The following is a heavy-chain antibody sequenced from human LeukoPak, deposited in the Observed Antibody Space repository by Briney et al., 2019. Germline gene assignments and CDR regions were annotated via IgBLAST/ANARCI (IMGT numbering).Heavy chain of an antibody. Sequence: SETLSLTCTVSGGSISSYYWGWIRQPPGKGLEWIGSIYHSGSTYYNPSLKSRVTISVDTSKNQFSLKLSSVTAADTAVYYCARVWAYCGGDCYADHPYFDYWGQGTLVTVSS. J-gene: IGHJ4*02. CDR2: IYHSGST. CDR3: ARVWAYCGGDCYADHPYFDY. V-gene: IGHV4-38-2*02. CDR1: GGSISSYY. D-gene: IGHD2-21*02.